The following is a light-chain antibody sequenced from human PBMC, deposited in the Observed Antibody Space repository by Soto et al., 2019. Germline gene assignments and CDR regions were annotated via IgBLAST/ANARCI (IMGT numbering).Light chain of an antibody. CDR2: GAS. Sequence: EKVMTQSPATLSVSPGERATLSCRASQSVSTNLAWYQQKPGQAPRLLIYGASTRATGIPARFSGSGSGTEFTLTISTLQSEDFAVYYCQQYNSYSPFTFGPGTKVDIK. CDR1: QSVSTN. CDR3: QQYNSYSPFT. V-gene: IGKV3-15*01. J-gene: IGKJ3*01.